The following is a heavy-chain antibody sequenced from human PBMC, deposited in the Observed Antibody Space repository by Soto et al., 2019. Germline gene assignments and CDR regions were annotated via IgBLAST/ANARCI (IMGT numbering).Heavy chain of an antibody. Sequence: SETLSLTCTVSGGSISSYYWSWIRQPPGKGLEWIGYIYYSGSTNYNPSLKSRVTISVDTSKNQFSLKLSSVTAADTAVYYCATVSYYYDSSGYYFDYCGQGTLVTVSS. V-gene: IGHV4-59*01. D-gene: IGHD3-22*01. CDR3: ATVSYYYDSSGYYFDY. J-gene: IGHJ4*02. CDR2: IYYSGST. CDR1: GGSISSYY.